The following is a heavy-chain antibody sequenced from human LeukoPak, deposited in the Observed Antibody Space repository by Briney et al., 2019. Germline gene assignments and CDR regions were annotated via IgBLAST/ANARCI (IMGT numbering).Heavy chain of an antibody. V-gene: IGHV3-33*01. D-gene: IGHD2-2*01. CDR3: ARDGDIVVVPAAIGGIDY. CDR2: IWYDGSNQ. CDR1: GFTFSSYG. Sequence: PGGSLRLSCAASGFTFSSYGMHWVRQAPGKGLEWVAVIWYDGSNQYYADSVKGRFTISRDNSKNTLYLQMNSLRAEDTAVYYCARDGDIVVVPAAIGGIDYWGQGTLVTVSS. J-gene: IGHJ4*02.